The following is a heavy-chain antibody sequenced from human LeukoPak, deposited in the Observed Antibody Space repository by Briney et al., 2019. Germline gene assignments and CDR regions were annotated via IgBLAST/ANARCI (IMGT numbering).Heavy chain of an antibody. CDR1: GFTFSSYS. V-gene: IGHV3-21*01. D-gene: IGHD6-19*01. CDR2: ISSSSSYI. J-gene: IGHJ5*02. CDR3: ARGGQWLVLGPNWFDP. Sequence: AGGSLRPSCAASGFTFSSYSMNWVRQAPGKGLEWVSSISSSSSYIYYADSVKGRFTISRDNAKNSLYLQMNSLRAEDTAVYYCARGGQWLVLGPNWFDPWGQGTLVTVSS.